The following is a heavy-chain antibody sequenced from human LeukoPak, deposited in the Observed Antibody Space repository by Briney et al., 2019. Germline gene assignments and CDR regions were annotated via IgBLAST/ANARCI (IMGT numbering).Heavy chain of an antibody. CDR2: INHSGST. Sequence: SETLSLTCAVYGGSFSGYYWSWIRQPPGKGLEWIGEINHSGSTNYNPSLKSRVTISVDTSKNQFSLKLSSVTAADTAVYYCARGDTHYDFWSGYGFNWFDTWGQGTLVTVSS. CDR3: ARGDTHYDFWSGYGFNWFDT. D-gene: IGHD3-3*01. CDR1: GGSFSGYY. V-gene: IGHV4-34*01. J-gene: IGHJ5*02.